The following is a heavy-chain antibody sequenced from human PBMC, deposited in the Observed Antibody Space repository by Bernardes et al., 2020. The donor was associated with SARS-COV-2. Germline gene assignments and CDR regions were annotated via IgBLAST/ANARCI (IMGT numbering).Heavy chain of an antibody. J-gene: IGHJ5*02. CDR2: IYSADDK. CDR1: GFSLSTSGVA. V-gene: IGHV2-5*02. CDR3: AHRRPSTWESDWFDP. D-gene: IGHD1-26*01. Sequence: SGPTLVKPTQTLPLTCTFSGFSLSTSGVAVGWLRQPPGKALEWLALIYSADDKRYSPSLKSRLTITKDTSANQVVLTLTNVDPLDTTTYYSAHRRPSTWESDWFDPWGQGTLVNVTS.